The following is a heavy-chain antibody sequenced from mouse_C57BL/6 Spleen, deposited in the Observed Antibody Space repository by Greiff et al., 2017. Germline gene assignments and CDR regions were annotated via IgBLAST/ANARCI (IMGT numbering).Heavy chain of an antibody. D-gene: IGHD2-3*01. V-gene: IGHV1-64*01. CDR3: ARWLLDYFDY. CDR1: GYTFTSYW. Sequence: QVQLQQPGAELVKPGASVKLSCKASGYTFTSYWMHWVKQRPGQGLEWIGMIHPNSGSTNYNEKFKSKATLTVDKSSSTAYMQLSGLTSEDSAVYYCARWLLDYFDYWGQGTTLTVSS. J-gene: IGHJ2*01. CDR2: IHPNSGST.